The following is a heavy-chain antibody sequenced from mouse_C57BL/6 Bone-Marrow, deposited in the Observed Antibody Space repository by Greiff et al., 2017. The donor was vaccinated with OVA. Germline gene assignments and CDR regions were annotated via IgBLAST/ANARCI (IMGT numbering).Heavy chain of an antibody. V-gene: IGHV1-59*01. J-gene: IGHJ3*01. CDR1: GFTFTSYW. CDR2: IDPSDSYT. Sequence: VKLQQPGAELVRPGTSVKLSCKASGFTFTSYWMHWVQQRPGQGLEWLGVIDPSDSYTNYPQKFKGKATLTVDTSSSTAYMQLISLTSEDSAVYYCAVYGSSDVAWFAYWDQGTLVTVSA. CDR3: AVYGSSDVAWFAY. D-gene: IGHD1-1*01.